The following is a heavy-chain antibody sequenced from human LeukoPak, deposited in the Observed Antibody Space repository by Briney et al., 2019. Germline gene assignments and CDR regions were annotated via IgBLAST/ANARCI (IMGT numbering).Heavy chain of an antibody. V-gene: IGHV4-59*08. J-gene: IGHJ5*02. D-gene: IGHD6-13*01. Sequence: SETLSLTCTVSGGSISSYYWSWIRQPPGKGLEWIGYIYYSGSTNYNPSLKSRVTISVDTSKNQFSLKLSSVTAADTAVYYCAGHHGIAAAARDWFDPWGQGTLVTVSS. CDR3: AGHHGIAAAARDWFDP. CDR1: GGSISSYY. CDR2: IYYSGST.